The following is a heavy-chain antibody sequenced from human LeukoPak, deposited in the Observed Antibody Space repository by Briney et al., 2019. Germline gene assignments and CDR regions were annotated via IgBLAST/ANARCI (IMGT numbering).Heavy chain of an antibody. CDR2: IDHRGRA. V-gene: IGHV4-34*01. J-gene: IGHJ6*04. Sequence: SDTLSLTCAVYGTSFSGYYWSWIRQPPGKGLEWIGEIDHRGRAKYKPSLKSRVSRAIDTSKNPFSLNLSSVTAADTAVYYCARDVDTALMDVWGEGTTVIVSS. CDR3: ARDVDTALMDV. D-gene: IGHD5-18*01. CDR1: GTSFSGYY.